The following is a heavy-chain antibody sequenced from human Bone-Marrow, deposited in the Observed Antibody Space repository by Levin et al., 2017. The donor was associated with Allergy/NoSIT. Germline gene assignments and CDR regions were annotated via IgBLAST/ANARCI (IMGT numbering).Heavy chain of an antibody. Sequence: GGSLRLSCAASGFTFSSYAMSWVRQAPGKGLEWVSAISGSGGSTYYADSVKGRFTISRDNSKNTLYLQMNSLRAEDTAVYYRAKDSHGTVTTLYGMDVWGQGTTVTVSS. CDR3: AKDSHGTVTTLYGMDV. V-gene: IGHV3-23*01. D-gene: IGHD4-17*01. CDR2: ISGSGGST. J-gene: IGHJ6*02. CDR1: GFTFSSYA.